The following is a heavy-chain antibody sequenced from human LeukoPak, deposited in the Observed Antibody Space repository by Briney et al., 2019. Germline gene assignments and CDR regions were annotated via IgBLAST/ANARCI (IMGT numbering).Heavy chain of an antibody. CDR3: ARGLYNGGWFDP. V-gene: IGHV4-38-2*02. CDR1: GFSISNAYY. Sequence: SETLSLTCSVSGFSISNAYYWGWIRQPPVKGLEWIGSSYHSGNTYYNPSLKSRVTISVDTSRNQFSLKMGSVTATDTALYYCARGLYNGGWFDPWGQGTLVTVSS. J-gene: IGHJ5*02. CDR2: SYHSGNT. D-gene: IGHD1-14*01.